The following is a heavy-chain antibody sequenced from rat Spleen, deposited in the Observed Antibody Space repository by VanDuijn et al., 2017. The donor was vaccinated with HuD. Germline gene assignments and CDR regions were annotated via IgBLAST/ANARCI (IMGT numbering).Heavy chain of an antibody. CDR1: GFTFSDYG. CDR3: ARPAQPVGSYYFDY. Sequence: EVQLVESGGGLVQPGRSLKLSCVASGFTFSDYGMNWIRQAPGKGLEWVAYMSYSSGTIYYADTVKGRFTISRDNAKNTLFLQLSSLRSEDTALYYCARPAQPVGSYYFDYWGQGVMVTVSS. J-gene: IGHJ2*01. V-gene: IGHV5-34*01. D-gene: IGHD1-10*01. CDR2: MSYSSGTI.